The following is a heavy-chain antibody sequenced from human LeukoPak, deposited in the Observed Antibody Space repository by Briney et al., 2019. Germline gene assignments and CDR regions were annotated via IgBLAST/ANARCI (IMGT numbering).Heavy chain of an antibody. CDR2: IKSDGGTT. J-gene: IGHJ4*02. CDR1: GFAFSNAW. Sequence: GGSLRLSCAASGFAFSNAWMSWDRQAPGKGLEWFGRIKSDGGTTDYAAPVKGRFTISRDDSKNTLYLQMNSLKAEDTAVYYCTTDLGDYGDYVRCWGQGTLVTVSS. D-gene: IGHD4-17*01. V-gene: IGHV3-15*01. CDR3: TTDLGDYGDYVRC.